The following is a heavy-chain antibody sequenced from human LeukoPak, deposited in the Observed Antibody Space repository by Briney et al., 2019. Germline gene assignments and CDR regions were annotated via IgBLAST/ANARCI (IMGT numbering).Heavy chain of an antibody. CDR1: GFTFSSYW. CDR3: ARDDGGSESYYYYYYGMDV. D-gene: IGHD1-26*01. Sequence: GGSLRLSCAASGFTFSSYWMHWVRQAPGKGLVWVSRINSDGSSTSYADSVKGRFTISRDNAKNTLYLQMNSLRAEDTAVYYCARDDGGSESYYYYYYGMDVWGQGTTVTVSS. J-gene: IGHJ6*02. V-gene: IGHV3-74*01. CDR2: INSDGSST.